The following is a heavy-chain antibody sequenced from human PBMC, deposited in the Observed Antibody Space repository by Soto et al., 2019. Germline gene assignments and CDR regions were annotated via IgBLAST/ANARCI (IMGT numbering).Heavy chain of an antibody. CDR3: ARETLRDAIDI. CDR2: IRDNDESI. V-gene: IGHV3-48*03. CDR1: GFDFRSYE. J-gene: IGHJ3*02. Sequence: PEGSLRLSCVPAGFDFRSYEMNSFRQAPGKGLEWVSHIRDNDESIYYADSVKGRVSVSRDNAKNSLFLEMNSLRVDDTAVYYCARETLRDAIDIWGQGTMVTVSS.